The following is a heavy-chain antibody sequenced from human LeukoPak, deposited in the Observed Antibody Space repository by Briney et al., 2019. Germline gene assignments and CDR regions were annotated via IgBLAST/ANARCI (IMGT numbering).Heavy chain of an antibody. CDR3: ASGIAAAGTYYYGMDV. D-gene: IGHD6-13*01. V-gene: IGHV1-69*05. CDR1: GGTFSSYA. Sequence: SVKVSCKASGGTFSSYAISWVRQAPGQGLEWMGGIIPIFGTANYAQKFQGRVTITTDESTSTAYMELSSLRSEDTAVYYCASGIAAAGTYYYGMDVWGQGTTVTVSS. J-gene: IGHJ6*02. CDR2: IIPIFGTA.